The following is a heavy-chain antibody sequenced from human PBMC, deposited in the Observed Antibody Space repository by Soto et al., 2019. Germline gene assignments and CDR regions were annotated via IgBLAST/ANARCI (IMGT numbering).Heavy chain of an antibody. J-gene: IGHJ4*02. CDR2: ISAYNGNT. CDR1: GYTFTSYG. Sequence: ASVKVSCKASGYTFTSYGISWVRQAPEQGLEWMGWISAYNGNTNYAQKPQGRVTMTTDTSTSTAYMELRSLRSDDTAVYYCARDPPRYSGYALSGYSSGPAFDYWGQGTLVTVSS. V-gene: IGHV1-18*01. CDR3: ARDPPRYSGYALSGYSSGPAFDY. D-gene: IGHD5-12*01.